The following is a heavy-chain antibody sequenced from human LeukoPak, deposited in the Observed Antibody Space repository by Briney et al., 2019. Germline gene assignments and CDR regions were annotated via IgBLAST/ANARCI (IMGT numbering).Heavy chain of an antibody. CDR3: ARGSYYYYYMDV. Sequence: ASVKVSCEASGYTFTSYGISWVRQAPGQGLEWMGGIIPIFGTANYAQKFQGRVTITTDESTSTAYMELSSLRPEDTAVYYCARGSYYYYYMDVWGKGTTATVSS. CDR2: IIPIFGTA. CDR1: GYTFTSYG. J-gene: IGHJ6*03. V-gene: IGHV1-69*05.